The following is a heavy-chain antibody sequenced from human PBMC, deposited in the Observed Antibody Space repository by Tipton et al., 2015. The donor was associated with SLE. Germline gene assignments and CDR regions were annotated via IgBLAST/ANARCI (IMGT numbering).Heavy chain of an antibody. CDR2: IYHSGST. J-gene: IGHJ2*01. D-gene: IGHD6-6*01. V-gene: IGHV4-38-2*01. CDR1: GYSISRGYY. CDR3: ARKPYSSSSNWYFDL. Sequence: LRLSCAVSGYSISRGYYWGWIRQPPGKGLEWIGSIYHSGSTYYNPSLKSRVTISVDTSKNQFSLKLSSVTAADTAVYYCARKPYSSSSNWYFDLWGRGTLVTVSS.